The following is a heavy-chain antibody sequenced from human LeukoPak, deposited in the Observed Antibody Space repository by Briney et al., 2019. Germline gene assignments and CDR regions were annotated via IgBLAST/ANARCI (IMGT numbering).Heavy chain of an antibody. CDR3: ARGGGYSYGYDYYYGMDV. CDR1: GGSISSSNW. V-gene: IGHV4-4*02. Sequence: SGTLSLTCAVSGGSISSSNWWSWVRQPPGKGLEWIGEIYHSGSTNYNPSLKSRVTISVDKSKNQFSLKLSSVTAADTAMYYCARGGGYSYGYDYYYGMDVWGQGTTVTVSS. D-gene: IGHD5-18*01. CDR2: IYHSGST. J-gene: IGHJ6*02.